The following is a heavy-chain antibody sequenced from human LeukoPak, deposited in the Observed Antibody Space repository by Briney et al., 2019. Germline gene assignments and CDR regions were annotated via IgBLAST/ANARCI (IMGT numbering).Heavy chain of an antibody. CDR2: ITFDETNK. CDR3: ATSPRYKQQLGYFDY. Sequence: GGSLRLSCAASGLTFSSYAMRWVRQAPGKGLEWVAVITFDETNKYYADSVKGRFTISRDNPKNTLYLQMNSLRPEDTAVYYCATSPRYKQQLGYFDYWGQGTLVTVSS. D-gene: IGHD6-13*01. J-gene: IGHJ4*02. CDR1: GLTFSSYA. V-gene: IGHV3-30-3*01.